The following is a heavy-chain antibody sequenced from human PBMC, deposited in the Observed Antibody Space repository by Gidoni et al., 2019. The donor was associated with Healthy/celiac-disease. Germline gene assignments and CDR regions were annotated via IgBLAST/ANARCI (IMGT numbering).Heavy chain of an antibody. Sequence: QVQLQQWGAGLLKPSETLSLTCAVYGGSFSGYYWSWIRQPPGKGLEWIGEINHSGSTNYNPSRKSRVTISVDTSKNQFSLKLSSVTAADTAVYYCARGMGVDSSSSFGDGMDVWGQGTTVTVSS. D-gene: IGHD6-6*01. CDR1: GGSFSGYY. CDR2: INHSGST. CDR3: ARGMGVDSSSSFGDGMDV. J-gene: IGHJ6*02. V-gene: IGHV4-34*01.